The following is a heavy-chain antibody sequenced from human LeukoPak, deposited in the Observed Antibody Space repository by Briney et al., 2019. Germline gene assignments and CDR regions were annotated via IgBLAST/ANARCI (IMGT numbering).Heavy chain of an antibody. CDR1: GFTFSSYG. Sequence: GRSLRLSCAASGFTFSSYGMHWVRQAPGKGLEWVAVISYDGSNKYYADSVKGRFTTSRDNSKNTLYLQMNSLRAEDTAVYYCAKDGGLLTTRYYFDYWGQGTLVTVSS. J-gene: IGHJ4*02. V-gene: IGHV3-30*18. D-gene: IGHD4-11*01. CDR2: ISYDGSNK. CDR3: AKDGGLLTTRYYFDY.